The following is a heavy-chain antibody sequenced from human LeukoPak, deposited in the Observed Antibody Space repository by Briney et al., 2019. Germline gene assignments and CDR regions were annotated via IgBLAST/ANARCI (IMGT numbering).Heavy chain of an antibody. CDR1: GFTFSSHG. J-gene: IGHJ4*02. Sequence: AGGSLRLSCAASGFTFSSHGMHWVRQAPGKGLEWVALMSYDGTNKVYADSVKGRFTISRDNSKNTLYLEMNNLRAEDTAVYYCASSSSGYFDNWGQGTLVTVSS. D-gene: IGHD3-22*01. CDR2: MSYDGTNK. V-gene: IGHV3-30*03. CDR3: ASSSSGYFDN.